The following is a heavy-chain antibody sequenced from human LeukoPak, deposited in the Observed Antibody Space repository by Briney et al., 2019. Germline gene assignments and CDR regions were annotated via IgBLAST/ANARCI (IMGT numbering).Heavy chain of an antibody. CDR1: GYTFTSYD. D-gene: IGHD2-2*01. CDR3: ARAGKVVPAAMEIRYYYYYMDV. CDR2: MNPNSGNT. J-gene: IGHJ6*03. Sequence: ASVTVSCTASGYTFTSYDINWVRQATGQGLEWMGWMNPNSGNTGYAQKFQGRVTITRNTSISTAYMELSSLRSEDTAVYYCARAGKVVPAAMEIRYYYYYMDVWGKGTTVTVSS. V-gene: IGHV1-8*03.